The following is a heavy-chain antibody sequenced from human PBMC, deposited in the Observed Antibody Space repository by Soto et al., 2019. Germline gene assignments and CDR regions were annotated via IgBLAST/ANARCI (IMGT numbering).Heavy chain of an antibody. D-gene: IGHD6-13*01. CDR3: AQQLVRDYYYYGMDV. Sequence: ASVKVSCKASGYTFTSYYMHWVRQAPGQGLEWMGIINPSGGSTSYAQKFQGRVTMTRDTSTSTVYMELSSLRSEDTAVYYCAQQLVRDYYYYGMDVWGQGTTVTVSS. J-gene: IGHJ6*02. CDR1: GYTFTSYY. V-gene: IGHV1-46*01. CDR2: INPSGGST.